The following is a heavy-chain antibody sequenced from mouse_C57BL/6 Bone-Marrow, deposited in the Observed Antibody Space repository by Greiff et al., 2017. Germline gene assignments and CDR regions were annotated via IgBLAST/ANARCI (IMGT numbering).Heavy chain of an antibody. CDR1: GYTFTEYT. V-gene: IGHV1-62-2*01. CDR3: ARHEDQNTTVVSHWYFDV. CDR2: FYPGSGSI. Sequence: QVQLQQSGAELVKPGASVKLSCKASGYTFTEYTIHWVKQRSGQGLEWIGWFYPGSGSIKYNEKFKDKATLTADKSSSTVYMELSRLTSEDSAVFFCARHEDQNTTVVSHWYFDVWGTGTTGTVSS. D-gene: IGHD1-1*01. J-gene: IGHJ1*03.